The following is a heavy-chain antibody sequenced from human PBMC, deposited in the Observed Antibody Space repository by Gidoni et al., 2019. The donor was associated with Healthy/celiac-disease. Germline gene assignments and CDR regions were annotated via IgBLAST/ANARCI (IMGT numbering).Heavy chain of an antibody. Sequence: QVQLQESGPGLVKPSQTLSLTCTVSGGSISSGSYYWSWIRQPAGKGLEWIGRIYTSGSTNYNPSLKSRVTISVDTSKNQFSLKLSSVTAADTAVYYCAREDFRITISYGMDVWGQGTTVTVSS. D-gene: IGHD3-3*01. V-gene: IGHV4-61*02. J-gene: IGHJ6*02. CDR1: GGSISSGSYY. CDR3: AREDFRITISYGMDV. CDR2: IYTSGST.